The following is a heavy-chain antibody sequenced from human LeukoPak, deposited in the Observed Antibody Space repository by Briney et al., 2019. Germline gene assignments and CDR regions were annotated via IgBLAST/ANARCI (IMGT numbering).Heavy chain of an antibody. CDR1: GFTFSTYA. CDR2: IRGSGGST. V-gene: IGHV3-23*01. CDR3: ARGGQTTVTPFDY. D-gene: IGHD4-17*01. Sequence: PGGSLRLSCAASGFTFSTYAMSWVRQAPGKGLEWVSVIRGSGGSTHYADSVKGRFTISRDNSKTTLYLQMHSLRAEDTAVYYCARGGQTTVTPFDYWGQGTLVTVSS. J-gene: IGHJ4*02.